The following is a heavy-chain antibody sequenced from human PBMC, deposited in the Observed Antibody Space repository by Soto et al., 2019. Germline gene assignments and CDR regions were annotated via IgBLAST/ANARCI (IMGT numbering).Heavy chain of an antibody. CDR2: IIPILGIA. CDR1: GGTFSSYT. CDR3: ARGGGRIPIYYYYGMDV. J-gene: IGHJ6*02. Sequence: QVQLVQSGAAVKKPGSSVKVSCKASGGTFSSYTISWVRQAPGQGLEWMGRIIPILGIANYAQKFQGRVTITADKSTSTAYMELSSLRSEDTAVYYCARGGGRIPIYYYYGMDVWGQGTTVTVSS. V-gene: IGHV1-69*02.